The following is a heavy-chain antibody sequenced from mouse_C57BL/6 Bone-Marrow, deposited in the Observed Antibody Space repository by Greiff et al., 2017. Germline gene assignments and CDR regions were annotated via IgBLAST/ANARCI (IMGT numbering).Heavy chain of an antibody. CDR2: IYYSGTI. D-gene: IGHD2-4*01. Sequence: EVKLQESGPGLVKPSQTVFLTCTVTGISITTGNYRWSWIRQFPGNKLEWIGYIYYSGTITYNPSLTSRTTITRDTPKNQFFLEMNSLTAEDTATYYCARSCYDYEDAMDYWGQGTSVTVSS. CDR1: GISITTGNYR. J-gene: IGHJ4*01. CDR3: ARSCYDYEDAMDY. V-gene: IGHV3-5*01.